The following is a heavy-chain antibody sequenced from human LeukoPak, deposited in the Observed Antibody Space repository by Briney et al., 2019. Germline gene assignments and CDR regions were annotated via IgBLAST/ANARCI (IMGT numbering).Heavy chain of an antibody. V-gene: IGHV4-30-4*01. CDR1: GGSISSGDYY. CDR2: IYYSGST. D-gene: IGHD6-19*01. J-gene: IGHJ4*02. CDR3: ARVNMQWLVTGFDY. Sequence: SQTLSLTCTVSGGSISSGDYYWSWIRQPPGKGLEWTGSIYYSGSTYYNPSLKSRVTISVDTSKNQFSLKLSSVTAADTAVYYCARVNMQWLVTGFDYWGQGTLVTVSS.